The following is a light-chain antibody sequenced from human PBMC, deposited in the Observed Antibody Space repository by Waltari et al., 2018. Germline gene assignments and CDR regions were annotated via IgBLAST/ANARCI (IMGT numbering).Light chain of an antibody. Sequence: DIVMTQTPLSLPVTPGEPASISCRSSQSLLHSNGNTYLYWYLQKPGQPPRLLIYRVSNRFSGVPDRFSCSGSGTDFTLKISRVEAEDVGVYYCMQALQTPWTFGQGTKVEIK. CDR2: RVS. J-gene: IGKJ1*01. CDR1: QSLLHSNGNTY. CDR3: MQALQTPWT. V-gene: IGKV2-29*02.